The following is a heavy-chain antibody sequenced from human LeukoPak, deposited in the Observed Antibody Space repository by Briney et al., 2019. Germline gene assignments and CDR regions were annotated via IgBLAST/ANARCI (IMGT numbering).Heavy chain of an antibody. CDR3: VRDFRSADY. J-gene: IGHJ4*02. Sequence: GSLRLSCAASGFTFGSYWMQWVRQTPEKGLVWVAHINNDGSNTIYADSVKGRFTTSRDNAKNMVFLQMNSLRADDTAVYYCVRDFRSADYWGQGILVTVSS. CDR1: GFTFGSYW. CDR2: INNDGSNT. V-gene: IGHV3-74*01.